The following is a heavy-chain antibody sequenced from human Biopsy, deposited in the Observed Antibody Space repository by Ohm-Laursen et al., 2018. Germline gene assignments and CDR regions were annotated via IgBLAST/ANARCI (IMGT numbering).Heavy chain of an antibody. CDR1: GESFNGYY. J-gene: IGHJ3*02. Sequence: TLSLTWAVYGESFNGYYWSWIRQTPGKGLEWIGEINHSGRTNYNPSLKSRVTISVDTSKNQFSLKVRSATAADTAVYYCARDEGLLRAFDIWGQGTLGTVSS. CDR2: INHSGRT. D-gene: IGHD1-26*01. CDR3: ARDEGLLRAFDI. V-gene: IGHV4-34*01.